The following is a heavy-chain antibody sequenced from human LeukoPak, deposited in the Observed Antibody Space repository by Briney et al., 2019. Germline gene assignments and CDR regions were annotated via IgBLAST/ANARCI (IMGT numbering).Heavy chain of an antibody. Sequence: SETLSLTCTVSGDSISSGGYYWSWIRQPPGKGLEWIGYIYHGGSTYYNPSLKSRVTISVDKSKNQFSLKLSSVTAADTAVYYCARAAQLSRRTKFDPWGQGTLVTVSS. D-gene: IGHD5-18*01. CDR2: IYHGGST. J-gene: IGHJ5*02. CDR3: ARAAQLSRRTKFDP. V-gene: IGHV4-30-2*01. CDR1: GDSISSGGYY.